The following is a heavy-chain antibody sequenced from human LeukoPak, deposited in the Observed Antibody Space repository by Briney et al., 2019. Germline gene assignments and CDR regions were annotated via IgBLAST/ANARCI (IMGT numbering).Heavy chain of an antibody. CDR3: ARGRPRFYYGSGSYYQT. J-gene: IGHJ5*02. CDR1: GGSFSGYY. V-gene: IGHV4-34*01. CDR2: INHSGST. D-gene: IGHD3-10*01. Sequence: SETLSLTCAVYGGSFSGYYWSWIRQPPGKGLEWIGEINHSGSTNYNPSLKSRVTISVDTSKNQFSLKLSSVTAADTAVYYCARGRPRFYYGSGSYYQTWGQGTLVTVSS.